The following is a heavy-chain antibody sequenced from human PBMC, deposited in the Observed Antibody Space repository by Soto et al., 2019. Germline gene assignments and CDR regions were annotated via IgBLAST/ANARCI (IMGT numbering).Heavy chain of an antibody. CDR2: IWYDGSNK. CDR1: GFTFSSYG. V-gene: IGHV3-33*01. CDR3: ARRVGPRPRGFHYYGMDV. J-gene: IGHJ6*02. D-gene: IGHD3-10*01. Sequence: GGSLRLSCAASGFTFSSYGMHWVRQAPGKGLEWVAVIWYDGSNKYYADSVKGRFTISRDNSKNTLYLQMNSLRAEDTAVYYCARRVGPRPRGFHYYGMDVWGQGTTVTVSS.